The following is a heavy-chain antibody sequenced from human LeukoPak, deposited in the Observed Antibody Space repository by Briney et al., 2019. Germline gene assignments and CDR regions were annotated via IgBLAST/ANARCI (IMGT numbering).Heavy chain of an antibody. CDR1: GGSISSGGYY. Sequence: SETLSLTCTVSGGSISSGGYYWSWIRQHPGKGLEWIGYIYYSGSTYYNPSLKSRVTISVDTSKNQFSLKLSSVTAADTAVYYCARHCGGDYYYYYGMDVWGQGTTVTVSS. D-gene: IGHD2-21*01. CDR2: IYYSGST. V-gene: IGHV4-31*03. CDR3: ARHCGGDYYYYYGMDV. J-gene: IGHJ6*02.